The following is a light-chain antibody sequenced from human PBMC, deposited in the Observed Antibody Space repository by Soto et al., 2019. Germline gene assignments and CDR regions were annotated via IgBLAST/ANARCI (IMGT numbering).Light chain of an antibody. V-gene: IGLV2-14*01. J-gene: IGLJ1*01. CDR1: NTDLGVYGY. CDR3: FSKISGFVYG. Sequence: QSVLAQPASVSGSFGQSITISCSGPNTDLGVYGYVSWYQHHPGKAPKLLIYDVNNWPSGISDRFSGSKSGDTASLTISGLQAEDEADYFCFSKISGFVYGFGTGTKVTVL. CDR2: DVN.